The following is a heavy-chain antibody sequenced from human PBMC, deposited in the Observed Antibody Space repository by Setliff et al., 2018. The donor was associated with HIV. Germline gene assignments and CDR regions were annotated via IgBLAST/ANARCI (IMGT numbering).Heavy chain of an antibody. Sequence: ASETLSLTCTVSGASISSGSYYWSWIRQPAGKGLEWIGHIYTSGSTNYSPSLKSRVTISVDTSKKQFSLKLSSVTAADTAVYYCARDRRYSPHYLDYWGQGTLVTVSS. D-gene: IGHD1-26*01. V-gene: IGHV4-61*09. CDR1: GASISSGSYY. J-gene: IGHJ4*02. CDR2: IYTSGST. CDR3: ARDRRYSPHYLDY.